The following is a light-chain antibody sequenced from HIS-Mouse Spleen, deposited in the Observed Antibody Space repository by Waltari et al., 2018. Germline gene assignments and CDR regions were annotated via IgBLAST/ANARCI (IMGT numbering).Light chain of an antibody. V-gene: IGKV1-5*03. CDR3: QQYNSYST. CDR1: QSISSW. Sequence: DIQMTQSPSTLSASVGDRVTITCRASQSISSWLAWYQQKPGKAPKLLIYKASSLESGVQSRFSGSGSGTEFTLTIRSLQPDDFATYYCQQYNSYSTFGQGTKVEIK. CDR2: KAS. J-gene: IGKJ1*01.